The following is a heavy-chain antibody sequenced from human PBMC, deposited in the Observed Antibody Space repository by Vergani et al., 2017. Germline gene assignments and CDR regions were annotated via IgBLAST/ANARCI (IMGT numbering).Heavy chain of an antibody. CDR1: GFTFSSYS. Sequence: EVQLVESGGGLVQPGGSLRLSCAASGFTFSSYSMNWVRQAPGKGLEWVSYISSSSSTIYYADSVKGRFTISRDNAKNSLYLQMNSLRAEETAVYYCARERDSYGNDYWGQGTLVTVSS. D-gene: IGHD5-18*01. CDR2: ISSSSSTI. V-gene: IGHV3-48*04. CDR3: ARERDSYGNDY. J-gene: IGHJ4*02.